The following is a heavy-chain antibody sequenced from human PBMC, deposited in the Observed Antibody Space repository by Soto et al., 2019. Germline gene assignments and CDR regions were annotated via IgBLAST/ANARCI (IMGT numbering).Heavy chain of an antibody. CDR1: GFTFSSYW. J-gene: IGHJ6*03. Sequence: GGSLRLSCAASGFTFSSYWMSWVRQAPGKGLEWVANIKQDGSEKYYVDSVKGRFTISRDNAKNSLYLQMNSLRAEDTAVYYCARVDMEVLRFLEWLPRGYYYMDVWGKGTTVTVSS. V-gene: IGHV3-7*01. CDR3: ARVDMEVLRFLEWLPRGYYYMDV. CDR2: IKQDGSEK. D-gene: IGHD3-3*01.